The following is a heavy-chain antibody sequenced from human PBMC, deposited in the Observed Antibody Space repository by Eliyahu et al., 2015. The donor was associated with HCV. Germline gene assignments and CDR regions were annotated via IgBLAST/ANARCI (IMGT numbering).Heavy chain of an antibody. D-gene: IGHD1-26*01. CDR3: ARHSGTYRGHFDY. CDR2: IYYTGST. J-gene: IGHJ4*02. CDR1: GGSITNYY. V-gene: IGHV4-59*08. Sequence: QVQLQESGPGLVKPSETLSLTCTVSGGSITNYYWSWIRQPPGKGLEWIGYIYYTGSTNYNPSLKSRVTISVDTSKNQFSLELSSVIAADTAVYHCARHSGTYRGHFDYWGQGTLVTVSS.